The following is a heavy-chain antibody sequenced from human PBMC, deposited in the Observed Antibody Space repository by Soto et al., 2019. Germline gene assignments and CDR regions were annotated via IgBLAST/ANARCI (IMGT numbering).Heavy chain of an antibody. CDR1: GFTFSHFA. J-gene: IGHJ4*02. V-gene: IGHV3-23*01. CDR2: LSGGDDST. Sequence: EVQLLESGGGLVQPGGSLRLSCAASGFTFSHFAMSWVRQAPGKGLEWVSTLSGGDDSTYYADSVKDRFTISRDNSKNTLYLQLNRLRAEDPAVYYCAKKYHYGSGTYLYYFDYWGQGTLVTVSS. D-gene: IGHD3-10*01. CDR3: AKKYHYGSGTYLYYFDY.